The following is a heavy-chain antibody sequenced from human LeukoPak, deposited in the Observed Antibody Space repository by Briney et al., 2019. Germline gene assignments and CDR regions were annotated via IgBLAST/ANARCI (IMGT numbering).Heavy chain of an antibody. CDR3: VRHDGRGGATMGALDS. CDR2: IYYGRTT. V-gene: IGHV4-39*01. Sequence: SSETLSLTCTVSAGSISSTSHHWGWIRQSPGKGLEWIGSIYYGRTTYYNPSLNSRVTISVVTSNNQFSLQLNPVTAADTAVYYCVRHDGRGGATMGALDSWGQESLVTVSS. CDR1: AGSISSTSHH. D-gene: IGHD5-12*01. J-gene: IGHJ4*02.